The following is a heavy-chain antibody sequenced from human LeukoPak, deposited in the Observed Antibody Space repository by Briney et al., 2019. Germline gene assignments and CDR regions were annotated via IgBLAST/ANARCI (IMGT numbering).Heavy chain of an antibody. CDR3: ARCWTSSCYYGMDV. V-gene: IGHV1-2*02. Sequence: ASEKVSCKASRYTFTDYYMHWVRQAPGQGLEWMGWIDPNSGGTNYAQDFQGRVTRTRDTSISTAYVELSSLRSDDTAVYYCARCWTSSCYYGMDVWGQGPTVTVSS. CDR2: IDPNSGGT. D-gene: IGHD6-13*01. CDR1: RYTFTDYY. J-gene: IGHJ6*02.